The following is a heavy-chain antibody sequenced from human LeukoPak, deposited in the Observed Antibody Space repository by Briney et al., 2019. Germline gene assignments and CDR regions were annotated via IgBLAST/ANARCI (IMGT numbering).Heavy chain of an antibody. J-gene: IGHJ2*01. CDR1: GGSISSYY. Sequence: SETLSLTCTVSGGSISSYYWSWIRQPPGKGLEWIGYIYYSGSTNYNPSLKSRVTISVDTFKNQFSLKLSSVTAADTAVYYCARDKTLYYYDSTGVWYFDLWGRGTLVTVSS. CDR3: ARDKTLYYYDSTGVWYFDL. V-gene: IGHV4-59*01. D-gene: IGHD3-22*01. CDR2: IYYSGST.